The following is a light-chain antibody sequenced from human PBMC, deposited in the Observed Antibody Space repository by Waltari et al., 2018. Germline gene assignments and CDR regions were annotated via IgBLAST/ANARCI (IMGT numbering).Light chain of an antibody. J-gene: IGLJ2*01. Sequence: QSALTQPRSVSASPGQSFTISCTGPSSDFGGYNYVSWYQQHPGKAPKLMIYDVSKRPSGVPDRFSGSKSGNTASLTISGLQAEDEADYYCCSYAGSYTLVFGGGTKLTVL. CDR1: SSDFGGYNY. CDR3: CSYAGSYTLV. CDR2: DVS. V-gene: IGLV2-11*01.